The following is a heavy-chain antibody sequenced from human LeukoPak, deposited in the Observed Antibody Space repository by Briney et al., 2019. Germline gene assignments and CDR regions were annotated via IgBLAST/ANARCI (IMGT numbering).Heavy chain of an antibody. Sequence: PSETLSLTCIVSGGSISSYYWGWIRQPPGKGLEWIGSIYYSGSTYYNPSLKSRVTISVDTSKNQFSLKLSSVTAADTAVYYCARHALYSNYVFDAFDIWGQGTMVTVSS. J-gene: IGHJ3*02. CDR1: GGSISSYY. CDR3: ARHALYSNYVFDAFDI. D-gene: IGHD4-11*01. V-gene: IGHV4-39*01. CDR2: IYYSGST.